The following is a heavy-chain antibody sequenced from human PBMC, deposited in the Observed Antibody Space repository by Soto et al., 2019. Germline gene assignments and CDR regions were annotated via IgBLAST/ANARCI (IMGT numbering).Heavy chain of an antibody. CDR3: TRSAGQYFHYGMDV. J-gene: IGHJ6*02. CDR2: IRSKSYRGTT. Sequence: GSLRLSCTASGFTFGGYAMTWVRQAPGKGLEWVGFIRSKSYRGTTEYAASVKGRFTISRDDSKSIAYLQMNSLKTEDTAVFYCTRSAGQYFHYGMDVWGQGTTVTVSS. V-gene: IGHV3-49*04. CDR1: GFTFGGYA.